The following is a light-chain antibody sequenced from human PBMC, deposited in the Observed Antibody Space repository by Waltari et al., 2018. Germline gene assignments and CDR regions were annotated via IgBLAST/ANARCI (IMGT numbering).Light chain of an antibody. V-gene: IGKV1-39*01. CDR3: QQSYSIPIS. CDR1: QSISNF. J-gene: IGKJ3*01. Sequence: DIQMTQSPSSLSASVGDRVTITCRASQSISNFLNWYQQKPGKAPKLLISATSTLQTGVPSRFSGSGSGTDFSINISSLQPEDFATYYCQQSYSIPISFGPGTEVEIK. CDR2: ATS.